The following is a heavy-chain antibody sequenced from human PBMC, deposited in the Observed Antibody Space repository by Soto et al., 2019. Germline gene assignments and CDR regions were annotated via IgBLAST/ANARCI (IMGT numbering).Heavy chain of an antibody. Sequence: QVQLVESGGGVIQPGRSLRLSCAASGFTFSSYGMHWVRQAPGKGLEWVAVISYYGSNKYYADSVKGRFTISRDNSKNTLYLEMNSLRGEVKAVYYCAKEYSYGEFDYWGQGTLVTLSP. V-gene: IGHV3-30*18. D-gene: IGHD5-18*01. CDR3: AKEYSYGEFDY. CDR2: ISYYGSNK. J-gene: IGHJ4*02. CDR1: GFTFSSYG.